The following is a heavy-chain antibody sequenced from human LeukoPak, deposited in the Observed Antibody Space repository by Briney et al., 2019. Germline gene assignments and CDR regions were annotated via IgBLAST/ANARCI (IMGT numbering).Heavy chain of an antibody. D-gene: IGHD3-22*01. CDR1: GFTFSSYG. V-gene: IGHV3-30*18. J-gene: IGHJ3*02. CDR2: ISYDGSNK. Sequence: GGSLRLSCAASGFTFSSYGMHWVRQAPGKGLEWVAIISYDGSNKYYADSVQGRFTISRDNSKNTLYLQMNSLRAEDTAVYYCAKHYDTHAFDIWGQGTLVPVSS. CDR3: AKHYDTHAFDI.